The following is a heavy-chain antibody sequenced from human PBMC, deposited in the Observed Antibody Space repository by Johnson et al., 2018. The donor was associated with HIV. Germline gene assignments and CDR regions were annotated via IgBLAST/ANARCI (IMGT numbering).Heavy chain of an antibody. D-gene: IGHD2-8*01. J-gene: IGHJ3*02. V-gene: IGHV3-66*01. CDR1: GFTVSGNY. CDR2: IYSDGST. Sequence: VQLVESGGGLVQPGGSLRLSCGASGFTVSGNYMNWVRQAPGKGLEWVSIIYSDGSTYFADSVKGRFPISRDNSKNTLFLQMNSLRVEDTAVYYCARLKNGAFDIWGQGTMVTVS. CDR3: ARLKNGAFDI.